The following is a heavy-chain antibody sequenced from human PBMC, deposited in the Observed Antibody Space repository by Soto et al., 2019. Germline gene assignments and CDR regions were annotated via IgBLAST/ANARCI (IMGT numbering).Heavy chain of an antibody. D-gene: IGHD4-17*01. Sequence: ASVKVSCKVSGYTLTELSMHWVRQAPGKGLEWMGGFDPEDGETIYAQKFQGRVTVTEDTSTDTAYMELSSLRSEDTAVYYCATVPAQIYSPDYGALDYWGQGTLVTVSS. V-gene: IGHV1-24*01. CDR2: FDPEDGET. J-gene: IGHJ4*02. CDR1: GYTLTELS. CDR3: ATVPAQIYSPDYGALDY.